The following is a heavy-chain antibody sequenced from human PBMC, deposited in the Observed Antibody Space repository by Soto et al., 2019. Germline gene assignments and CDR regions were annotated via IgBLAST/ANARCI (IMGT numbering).Heavy chain of an antibody. CDR2: LYPGGST. Sequence: SETLSLTCAVSGDSISSGGYSWSWVRQPLGKGLEWIGYLYPGGSTSYNPSLKSRVTISVDRSKNQFSLKLSSVTAADTAVYYCARGTILGYYHNSGFDYWGQGTLVTVSS. CDR3: ARGTILGYYHNSGFDY. J-gene: IGHJ4*02. CDR1: GDSISSGGYS. V-gene: IGHV4-30-2*01. D-gene: IGHD3-22*01.